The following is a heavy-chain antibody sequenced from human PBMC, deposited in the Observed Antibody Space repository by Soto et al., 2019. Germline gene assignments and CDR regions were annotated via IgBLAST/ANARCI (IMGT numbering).Heavy chain of an antibody. CDR2: INPNSGGT. Sequence: GASVKVSCKASGYTFTGYYMHWVRQAPGQGLEWMGWINPNSGGTNYAQKFQGWVTMTRDTSISTAYMELSRLRSDDTAVYYCARATRPLYYYDSGSYSAFDIWGQGTMVTVSS. J-gene: IGHJ3*02. V-gene: IGHV1-2*04. D-gene: IGHD3-10*01. CDR1: GYTFTGYY. CDR3: ARATRPLYYYDSGSYSAFDI.